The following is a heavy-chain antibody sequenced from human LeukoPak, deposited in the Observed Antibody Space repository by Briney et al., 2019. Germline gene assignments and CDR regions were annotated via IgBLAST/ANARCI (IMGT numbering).Heavy chain of an antibody. J-gene: IGHJ6*03. D-gene: IGHD3-10*01. Sequence: ASVKVSCKASGYTFTSYAMNWGRQAPGQGLEWMGWINTNTGKPTYAQGFTGRFVFSLDTSVSTAYLQISSLKAEDTAVYYCAREYGVGWFGELLISSYYYYYMDVWGKGTTVTVSS. CDR2: INTNTGKP. CDR3: AREYGVGWFGELLISSYYYYYMDV. CDR1: GYTFTSYA. V-gene: IGHV7-4-1*02.